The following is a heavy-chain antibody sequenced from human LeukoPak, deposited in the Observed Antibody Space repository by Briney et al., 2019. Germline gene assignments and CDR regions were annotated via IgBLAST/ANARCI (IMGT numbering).Heavy chain of an antibody. CDR1: GFTFSRYW. CDR3: ALYGTDPFNI. CDR2: INNDGSNT. J-gene: IGHJ3*02. V-gene: IGHV3-74*01. Sequence: GGSLRLSCAASGFTFSRYWMHWVRQAPGKGLVWASRINNDGSNTYYADSVKGRFTISRDNAKNTLYLQMDSLRAEDTALYYCALYGTDPFNIWGQGTLVTVSS. D-gene: IGHD2-2*02.